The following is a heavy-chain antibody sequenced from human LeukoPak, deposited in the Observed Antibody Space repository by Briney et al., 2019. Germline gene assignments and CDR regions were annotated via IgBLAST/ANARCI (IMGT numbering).Heavy chain of an antibody. V-gene: IGHV3-11*04. Sequence: PGRSLRLSCATSGFTFSDHYMTWIRQAPGKGLETVSYIYNGGDTIYYADSVRGRFNISKDNAESSLYLQMNSLRAEDTAVYYCARGHWGLDYWGRGTLVTVSS. D-gene: IGHD7-27*01. CDR3: ARGHWGLDY. CDR1: GFTFSDHY. CDR2: IYNGGDTI. J-gene: IGHJ4*02.